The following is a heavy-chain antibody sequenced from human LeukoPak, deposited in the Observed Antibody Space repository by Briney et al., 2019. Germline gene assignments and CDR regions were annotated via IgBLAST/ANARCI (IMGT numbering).Heavy chain of an antibody. CDR3: AKDLFREELPNASDI. J-gene: IGHJ3*02. CDR2: ISGSGGST. D-gene: IGHD1-7*01. V-gene: IGHV3-23*01. CDR1: GFTFSSYA. Sequence: GGSLRLSCAASGFTFSSYAMSWVRQAPGKGLEWVSAISGSGGSTYYADSVKGRFTISRDNSKDTLYLQMNSLRAEDTAVYYCAKDLFREELPNASDIWGQGTMVTVSS.